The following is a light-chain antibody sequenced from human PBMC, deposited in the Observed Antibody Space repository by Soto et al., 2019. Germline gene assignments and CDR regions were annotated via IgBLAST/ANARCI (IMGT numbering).Light chain of an antibody. CDR3: QQYSNLIT. CDR2: DAS. V-gene: IGKV1-33*01. Sequence: DIQMTQSPSSLSASVGDRVTITCQAGQGISHYLNWYQQKPGKAPKLLIYDASNLETGVPSRFSGSGSGTYFSFTISSLQPEDFATYYCQQYSNLITFGQGTRPEI. J-gene: IGKJ5*01. CDR1: QGISHY.